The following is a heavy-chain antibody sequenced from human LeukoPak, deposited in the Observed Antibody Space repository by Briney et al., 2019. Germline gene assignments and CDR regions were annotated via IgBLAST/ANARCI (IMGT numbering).Heavy chain of an antibody. J-gene: IGHJ4*02. CDR1: GGTFSSYA. CDR2: NIPIFGTA. V-gene: IGHV1-69*05. Sequence: SVKVSCKASGGTFSSYAISWVRQAPGQGLEWMGGNIPIFGTANYAQKFQGRVTITTDESTSTAYMELSSLRSEDTAVYYCARAPHVTMVRGVPYFDYWGQGTLVTVSS. D-gene: IGHD3-10*01. CDR3: ARAPHVTMVRGVPYFDY.